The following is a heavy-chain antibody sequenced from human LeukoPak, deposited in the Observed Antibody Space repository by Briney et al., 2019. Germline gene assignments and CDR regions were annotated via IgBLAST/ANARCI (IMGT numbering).Heavy chain of an antibody. CDR1: GFTFSSFS. CDR2: ISGSGGRT. CDR3: AKENDIVVVVAATQAYFDY. J-gene: IGHJ4*02. D-gene: IGHD2-15*01. Sequence: GGSLRLPCAASGFTFSSFSMNWVCQAPGKGLEWVSGISGSGGRTYYADSVKGRFTISRDNSKNTLYLQMNSLRAEDTAVYYCAKENDIVVVVAATQAYFDYWGQGTLVTVSS. V-gene: IGHV3-23*01.